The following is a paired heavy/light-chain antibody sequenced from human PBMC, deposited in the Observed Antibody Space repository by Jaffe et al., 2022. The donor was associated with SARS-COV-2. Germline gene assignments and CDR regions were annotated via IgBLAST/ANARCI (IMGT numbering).Light chain of an antibody. V-gene: IGKV3-15*01. Sequence: EIVMTQSPATLSVSPGERATLSCRASPSVSSNLAWYQQKPGQAPRLLIYGASTRATGIPARFSGSGSGTEFTLTISSLQSEDFAVYYCQQYNHWPPAYTFGQGTKLEIK. CDR1: PSVSSN. J-gene: IGKJ2*01. CDR3: QQYNHWPPAYT. CDR2: GAS.
Heavy chain of an antibody. Sequence: QVQLVESGGGVVQPGRSLRLSCAASGITLSNYGIHWVRQAPGKGLEWVAVTSYVGTNNWYADSVEGRFTISRDNSKNTVYLQMNSLRTEDTAVYYCAKDWGPVEDYYDSGGYFDCWGQGTLVTVSS. J-gene: IGHJ4*02. CDR2: TSYVGTNN. V-gene: IGHV3-30*18. CDR1: GITLSNYG. CDR3: AKDWGPVEDYYDSGGYFDC. D-gene: IGHD3-22*01.